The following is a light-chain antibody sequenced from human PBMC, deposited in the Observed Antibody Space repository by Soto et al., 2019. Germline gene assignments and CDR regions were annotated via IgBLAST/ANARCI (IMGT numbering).Light chain of an antibody. J-gene: IGLJ2*01. V-gene: IGLV2-18*02. CDR1: SSDVGSYNR. Sequence: QSVLTQPPSVSGSPGQSDTISCTGTSSDVGSYNRVSWYQQPPGTAPKLMIYEVNNRPSGVPDRFSGSKSGNTASLTISGLQAEDEADYYCSSYTSSSTVIFGGGTKLTVL. CDR2: EVN. CDR3: SSYTSSSTVI.